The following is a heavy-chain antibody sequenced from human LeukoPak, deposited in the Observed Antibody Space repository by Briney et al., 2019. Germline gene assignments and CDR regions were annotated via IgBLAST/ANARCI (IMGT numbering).Heavy chain of an antibody. CDR3: AAWCLQNRGAD. CDR1: GFTLRSYS. CDR2: ISSSSSYI. D-gene: IGHD5/OR15-5a*01. Sequence: GGSLRLSCADSGFTLRSYSMNWVRQAPGKGLEWVSSISSSSSYIYYADSVKGRFTISRDNAKNSLYLQMNSLRAEYTAVYYCAAWCLQNRGADWGQGTLVTVSS. J-gene: IGHJ4*02. V-gene: IGHV3-21*01.